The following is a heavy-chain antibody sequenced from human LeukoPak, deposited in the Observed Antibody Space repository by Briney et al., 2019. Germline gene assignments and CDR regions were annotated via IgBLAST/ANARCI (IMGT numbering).Heavy chain of an antibody. Sequence: GGSLRLSCAASGFTLSSYSMSWVRQAPGKGLEWVSLISGNAGSTYYADSVKGRFTISRDNSKNTLSLHMNSLRAEDTAIYYCADVLDMDVWGQGTTVTVSS. J-gene: IGHJ6*02. CDR3: ADVLDMDV. CDR2: ISGNAGST. D-gene: IGHD2-15*01. V-gene: IGHV3-23*01. CDR1: GFTLSSYS.